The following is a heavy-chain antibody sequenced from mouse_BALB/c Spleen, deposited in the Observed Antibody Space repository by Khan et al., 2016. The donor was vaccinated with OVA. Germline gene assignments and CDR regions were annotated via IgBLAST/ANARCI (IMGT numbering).Heavy chain of an antibody. V-gene: IGHV5-6*01. CDR1: GFTFSPYS. D-gene: IGHD4-1*01. CDR2: ISSDGDYT. Sequence: EVQGVESGGDLVKSGGSLKLSCAASGFTFSPYSMSWVRQTPDKRLEWVATISSDGDYTYYPDSVKGRFSISRDNAKTTLYLQMSTLKSEDTAMYYCATHLTGSFAYWGQGTLVTVSA. CDR3: ATHLTGSFAY. J-gene: IGHJ3*01.